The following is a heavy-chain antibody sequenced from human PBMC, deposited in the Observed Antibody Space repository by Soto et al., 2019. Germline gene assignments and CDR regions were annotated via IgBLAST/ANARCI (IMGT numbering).Heavy chain of an antibody. CDR3: ARDARDCSSTSCYYYYYYGMDV. CDR1: GGSISSSSYY. CDR2: IYYSGST. V-gene: IGHV4-39*07. D-gene: IGHD2-2*01. Sequence: SETLSLTCTVSGGSISSSSYYWGWIRQPPGKGLEWIGSIYYSGSTYYNPSLKSRVTISVDTSKNQFSLKLSSVTAADTAVYYCARDARDCSSTSCYYYYYYGMDVWGQGTTVTVSS. J-gene: IGHJ6*02.